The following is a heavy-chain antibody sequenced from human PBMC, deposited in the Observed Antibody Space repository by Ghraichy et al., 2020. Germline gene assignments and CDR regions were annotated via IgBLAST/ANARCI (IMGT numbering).Heavy chain of an antibody. CDR1: GSPVSTLF. V-gene: IGHV1-24*01. Sequence: ASVKVSCKVSGSPVSTLFMYWKLQAPVKRLEWMGGFDPEDGETIYAQKFQGRVTMTEDTSTDTAYMELSSLRSEDTAVYYCATAPGWGSGSPRGEGYFDYWGQLTLVTVSS. CDR3: ATAPGWGSGSPRGEGYFDY. J-gene: IGHJ4*02. D-gene: IGHD1-26*01. CDR2: FDPEDGET.